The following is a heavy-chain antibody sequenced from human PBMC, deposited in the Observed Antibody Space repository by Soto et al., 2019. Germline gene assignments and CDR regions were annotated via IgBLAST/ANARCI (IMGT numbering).Heavy chain of an antibody. V-gene: IGHV4-30-4*01. D-gene: IGHD7-27*01. CDR2: IYDGGRT. J-gene: IGHJ4*02. Sequence: QVQLQESGPGLVKPSQTLSLTCTVSGGSISTVDYWWSWIRQSPDMGLEWIGHIYDGGRTYNNPSLESXXTXSXXTSKSQLSLTLSSVSAADTAVYYCARGPSGDKVASWGQGTLVTVSS. CDR1: GGSISTVDYW. CDR3: ARGPSGDKVAS.